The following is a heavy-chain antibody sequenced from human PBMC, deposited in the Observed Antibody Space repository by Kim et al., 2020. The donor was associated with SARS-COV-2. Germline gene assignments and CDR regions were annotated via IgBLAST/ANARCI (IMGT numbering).Heavy chain of an antibody. CDR3: TRERPPLGGSYYFDY. CDR1: GFTFGDYA. Sequence: GGSLRLSCTASGFTFGDYAMSWFRQAPGKGLEWVGFIRSKAYGGTTEYAASVKGRFTISRDDSKSIAYLQMNSLKTEDTAVYYCTRERPPLGGSYYFDYWGQGTLVTVSS. J-gene: IGHJ4*02. V-gene: IGHV3-49*03. D-gene: IGHD1-26*01. CDR2: IRSKAYGGTT.